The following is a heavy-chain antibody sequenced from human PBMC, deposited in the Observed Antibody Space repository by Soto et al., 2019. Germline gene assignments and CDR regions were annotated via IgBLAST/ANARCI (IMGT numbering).Heavy chain of an antibody. J-gene: IGHJ4*02. D-gene: IGHD3-10*01. CDR1: GYTFTSYW. Sequence: GESLKISCKGSGYTFTSYWIGWVRQLPGKGLEWMGIIYPADSDTRYSPSFQGQVTISAGKSISTAYLQWSSLRASDTAMYFCARAYGKYFDYWGQGTPVTVSS. CDR3: ARAYGKYFDY. CDR2: IYPADSDT. V-gene: IGHV5-51*01.